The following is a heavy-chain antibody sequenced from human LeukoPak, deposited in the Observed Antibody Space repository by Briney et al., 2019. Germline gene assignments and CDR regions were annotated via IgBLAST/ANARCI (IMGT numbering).Heavy chain of an antibody. CDR3: VAGGISGSSSSPDFDY. D-gene: IGHD6-6*01. CDR2: IRYSGNDR. CDR1: GFTFSYYG. V-gene: IGHV3-30*02. J-gene: IGHJ4*02. Sequence: GGSLRLSCVASGFTFSYYGMHWVRQPRGKGLEWVAFIRYSGNDRYYADSVKGRFTISRDNSKNMLYLQMNSLRAEDTAVYYCVAGGISGSSSSPDFDYWGQGTLVTVSS.